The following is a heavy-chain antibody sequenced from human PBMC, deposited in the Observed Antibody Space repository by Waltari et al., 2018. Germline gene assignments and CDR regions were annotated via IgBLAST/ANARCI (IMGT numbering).Heavy chain of an antibody. CDR1: GFTFYHSI. CDR2: ISEGGGST. J-gene: IGHJ4*02. Sequence: EVQLLESGGGSVQPGGSLRLSWAASGFTFYHSIVSWVLQAPGKGLAWVSVISEGGGSTFYSDSVKGRSTIARDNSRNTVSLQLNSLRPEDTAVYYCTRRASRGSPFDYWGQGTLVTVSS. V-gene: IGHV3-23*01. D-gene: IGHD3-10*01. CDR3: TRRASRGSPFDY.